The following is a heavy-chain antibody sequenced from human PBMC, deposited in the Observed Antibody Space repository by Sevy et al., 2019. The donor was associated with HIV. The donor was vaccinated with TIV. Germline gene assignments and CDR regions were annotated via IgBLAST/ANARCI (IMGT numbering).Heavy chain of an antibody. J-gene: IGHJ6*02. Sequence: SQTLSLTCAISGDSVSSNNAAWNWIRQSPSRGLEWLGRTFYRSNWYTDYAISVKSRITINPDTSKNQLSLQLHSVTPEDTAVYYCARDGLTYGAMDVWGQRTTVTVSS. CDR1: GDSVSSNNAA. V-gene: IGHV6-1*01. CDR3: ARDGLTYGAMDV. D-gene: IGHD1-20*01. CDR2: TFYRSNWYT.